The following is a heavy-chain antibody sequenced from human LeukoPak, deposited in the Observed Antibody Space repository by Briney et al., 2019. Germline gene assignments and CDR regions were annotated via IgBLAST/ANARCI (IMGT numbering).Heavy chain of an antibody. CDR1: GFTFSSYE. D-gene: IGHD5-18*01. CDR3: ARGYSYGYSFIDY. Sequence: GGSLRLSCAASGFTFSSYEMNWVRQAPGKGLEWVSYISSSGSTIYYADSVKGRFTISRDNAKNSLYLQMNSLRVEDTAVYYCARGYSYGYSFIDYWGQGTLVTVSS. V-gene: IGHV3-48*03. CDR2: ISSSGSTI. J-gene: IGHJ4*02.